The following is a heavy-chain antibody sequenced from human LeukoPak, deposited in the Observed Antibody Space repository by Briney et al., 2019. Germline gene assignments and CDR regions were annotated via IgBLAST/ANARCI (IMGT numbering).Heavy chain of an antibody. D-gene: IGHD5-12*01. J-gene: IGHJ6*02. CDR2: MSSSGSYI. Sequence: PGGSLRLSCAASGFTFSSYSMNWVRQAPGKGLEWVSSMSSSGSYIYYADSVKGRFTISRDNAKNSLYLQMNSLRAEDTAVYYCAGGGGGYTHYFHGMDVWGQGTTVTVSS. CDR1: GFTFSSYS. CDR3: AGGGGGYTHYFHGMDV. V-gene: IGHV3-21*01.